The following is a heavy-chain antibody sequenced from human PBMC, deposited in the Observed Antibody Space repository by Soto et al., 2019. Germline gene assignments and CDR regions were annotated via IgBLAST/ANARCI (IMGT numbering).Heavy chain of an antibody. CDR2: IYYSGST. CDR3: ARQDSVVVPAAIHYYGMDV. J-gene: IGHJ6*02. D-gene: IGHD2-2*01. CDR1: GGSISSYY. Sequence: QVQLQESGPGLVKPSETLSLTCTVSGGSISSYYWSWIRQPPGKGLEWIGYIYYSGSTNYNPSLXRLVTLSVDTXXNXVXXKRSSVTAADTAVYYCARQDSVVVPAAIHYYGMDVWGQGTTVTVSS. V-gene: IGHV4-59*01.